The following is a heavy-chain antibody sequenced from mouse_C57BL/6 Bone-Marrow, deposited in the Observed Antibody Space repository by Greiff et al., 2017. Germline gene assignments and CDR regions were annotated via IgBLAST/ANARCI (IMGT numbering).Heavy chain of an antibody. CDR2: IYPRDGST. CDR1: GYTFTSYA. Sequence: QVQLQQYGPELVKPGASVKLSCKASGYTFTSYAINWVKQRPGQGLEWIGGIYPRDGSTKYNEKVKGKATLTVDTSSNTAYMERHSLTSEESAVFFCARLELEGGSGDWYFDVWGTGTTVTVSS. V-gene: IGHV1-85*01. D-gene: IGHD1-1*02. J-gene: IGHJ1*03. CDR3: ARLELEGGSGDWYFDV.